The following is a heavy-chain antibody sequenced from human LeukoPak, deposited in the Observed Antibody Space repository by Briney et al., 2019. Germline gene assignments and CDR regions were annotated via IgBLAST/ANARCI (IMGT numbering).Heavy chain of an antibody. CDR3: ARAFNYYDSSGYYPDY. V-gene: IGHV3-7*01. J-gene: IGHJ4*02. CDR1: GFTFSSYW. D-gene: IGHD3-22*01. CDR2: IKQDGSEK. Sequence: GGSLRLSCAASGFTFSSYWMSWVRQAPGKGLEWVANIKQDGSEKYYVDSVKGRFTISRDNAKNSLYLQMNSLRAEDTAVYYCARAFNYYDSSGYYPDYWGQGTLVTVSS.